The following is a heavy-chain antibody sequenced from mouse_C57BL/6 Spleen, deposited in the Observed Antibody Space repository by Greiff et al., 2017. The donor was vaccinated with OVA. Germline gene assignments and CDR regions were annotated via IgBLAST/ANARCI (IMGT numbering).Heavy chain of an antibody. Sequence: VQLQQSGPELVKPGASVKISCKASGYSFTGYYMNWVKQSPEKSLEWIGEINPSTGGTTYNQKFKAKATLTVDKSSSTAYMQLKSLTSEDSAVYYCARKGTTWDYFDYWGQGTTLTVSS. D-gene: IGHD5-5*01. J-gene: IGHJ2*01. V-gene: IGHV1-42*01. CDR1: GYSFTGYY. CDR2: INPSTGGT. CDR3: ARKGTTWDYFDY.